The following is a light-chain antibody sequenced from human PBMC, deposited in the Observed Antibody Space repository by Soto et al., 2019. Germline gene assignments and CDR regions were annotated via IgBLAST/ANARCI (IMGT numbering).Light chain of an antibody. CDR1: SSDVGGYNY. Sequence: QSVLTQPASLSGSPGQSITISCTGTSSDVGGYNYVSWYQQHPGKAPKLMIYDVSNRPSGVSNRFSGSKSGNTASLTISGLQVEDEADSYCSSYTTSSTYVFGTGTKVTVL. J-gene: IGLJ1*01. CDR2: DVS. CDR3: SSYTTSSTYV. V-gene: IGLV2-14*01.